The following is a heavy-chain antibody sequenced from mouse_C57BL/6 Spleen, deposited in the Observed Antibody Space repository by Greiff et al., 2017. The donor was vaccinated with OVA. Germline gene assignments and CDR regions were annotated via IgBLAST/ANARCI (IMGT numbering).Heavy chain of an antibody. CDR1: GFSLTSYG. Sequence: VQLQESGPGLVQPSPSLSITCTASGFSLTSYGVHWVRQSPGKGLEWLGVIWRGGGTAYNAAFISSLSISKDNSKSQVFFKMNSLQADDTAIYYCATPSGGYDVEGCAYWGQGTLVTVSA. V-gene: IGHV2-2*01. J-gene: IGHJ3*01. CDR2: IWRGGGT. D-gene: IGHD2-2*01. CDR3: ATPSGGYDVEGCAY.